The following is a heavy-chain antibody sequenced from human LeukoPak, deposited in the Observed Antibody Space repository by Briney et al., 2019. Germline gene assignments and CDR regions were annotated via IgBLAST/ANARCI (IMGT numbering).Heavy chain of an antibody. CDR2: IYSDNT. Sequence: PGGSLRLSCTVSGFTVSSNSMSWVRQAPGKGLEWVSFIYSDNTHYSDSVKGRFTISRDNSKNTLYLQMNSLRAEDTAVYYCAKDSVAVGATLHAFDIWGQGTMVTVSS. CDR3: AKDSVAVGATLHAFDI. D-gene: IGHD1-26*01. J-gene: IGHJ3*02. V-gene: IGHV3-53*01. CDR1: GFTVSSNS.